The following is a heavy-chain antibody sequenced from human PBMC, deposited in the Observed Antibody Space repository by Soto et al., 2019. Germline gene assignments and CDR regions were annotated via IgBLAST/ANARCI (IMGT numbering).Heavy chain of an antibody. V-gene: IGHV1-69*01. CDR1: GGTFSSYA. CDR3: ARSPPVVVAGYNWFDP. Sequence: QVQLVQSGAEVKKPGSSVKVSCKASGGTFSSYAISWVRQAPGQGLEWMGGIIPIFGTANYAQKFQCRVTITADESTSTAYMALSSLRSEDTALYYCARSPPVVVAGYNWFDPWGQGTLVTVSS. D-gene: IGHD2-15*01. J-gene: IGHJ5*02. CDR2: IIPIFGTA.